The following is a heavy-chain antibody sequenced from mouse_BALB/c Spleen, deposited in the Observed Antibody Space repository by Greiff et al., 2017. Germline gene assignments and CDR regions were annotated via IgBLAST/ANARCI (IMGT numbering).Heavy chain of an antibody. J-gene: IGHJ2*01. CDR1: GYTFTSYW. CDR3: ASTLGRRFDY. V-gene: IGHV1-7*01. D-gene: IGHD4-1*01. Sequence: QVQLQQSGAELAKPGASVKMSCKASGYTFTSYWMHWVKQRPGQGLEWIGYINPSTGYTEYNQKFKDKATLTADKSSSTAYMQLSSLTSEDSAVYYCASTLGRRFDYWGQGTTLTVSS. CDR2: INPSTGYT.